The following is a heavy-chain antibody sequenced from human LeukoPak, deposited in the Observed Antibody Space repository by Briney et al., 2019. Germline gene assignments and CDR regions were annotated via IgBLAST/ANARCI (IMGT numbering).Heavy chain of an antibody. J-gene: IGHJ4*02. D-gene: IGHD3-10*01. V-gene: IGHV3-30*02. CDR3: ARVRGNVQTLDFDS. Sequence: GGSLRLSCAASRFVFSSTGMHWVRQAPGKGLEWVAYIRYDGSDKFYADSVKGRFTISRDNAKSSLFLQMNSLRAEDTAVYYCARVRGNVQTLDFDSWGKGTLVTAS. CDR1: RFVFSSTG. CDR2: IRYDGSDK.